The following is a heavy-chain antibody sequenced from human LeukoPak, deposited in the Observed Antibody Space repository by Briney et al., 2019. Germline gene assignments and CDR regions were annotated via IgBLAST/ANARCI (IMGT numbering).Heavy chain of an antibody. Sequence: SETLSLTCTVSGGSINEYYWNWIRQPPGKGLEWIGYMYHSGSTNYNPSLKSRVTISIDTSKTHFSLNLNSVTAADTAMYYCARGLLGVVMNTPGSLDIWGQGTMVTVSS. CDR3: ARGLLGVVMNTPGSLDI. CDR2: MYHSGST. CDR1: GGSINEYY. J-gene: IGHJ3*02. D-gene: IGHD3-3*01. V-gene: IGHV4-59*01.